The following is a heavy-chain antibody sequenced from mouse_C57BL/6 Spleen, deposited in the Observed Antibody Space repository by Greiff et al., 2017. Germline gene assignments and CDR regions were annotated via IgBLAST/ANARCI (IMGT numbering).Heavy chain of an antibody. V-gene: IGHV5-17*01. D-gene: IGHD1-1*01. J-gene: IGHJ2*01. Sequence: DVKLVESGGGLVKPGGSLKLSCAASGFTFSDYGMHWVRQAPEKGLEWVAYISSGSSTIYYADTVKGRFTISRDNAKNTLFLQMTSLRSEDTAMYYCARLAYGSSYDFDYWGQGTTLTVSS. CDR2: ISSGSSTI. CDR3: ARLAYGSSYDFDY. CDR1: GFTFSDYG.